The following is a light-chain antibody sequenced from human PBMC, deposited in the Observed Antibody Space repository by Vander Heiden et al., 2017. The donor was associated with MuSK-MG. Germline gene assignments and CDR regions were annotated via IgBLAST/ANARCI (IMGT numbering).Light chain of an antibody. J-gene: IGLJ1*01. CDR3: QAWDSSTLYV. CDR1: NLGDKY. Sequence: SSELTQPPSVSVSPGQTASITCSGDNLGDKYACCYQQKPGQSPVLVIYQDSKRPSGIPERFSGSNSGNTATLTISGTQAMDEADYYCQAWDSSTLYVFGTGTKVTVL. CDR2: QDS. V-gene: IGLV3-1*01.